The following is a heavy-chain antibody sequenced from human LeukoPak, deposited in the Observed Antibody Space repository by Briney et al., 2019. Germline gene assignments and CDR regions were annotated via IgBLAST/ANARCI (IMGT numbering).Heavy chain of an antibody. Sequence: SETLSLTCTVSGGSISSYYWSWIRQPPGKGLEWIGYIYYSGSTNYNPSLKSRVTISVDTSKNQFSLKLSSVTAADTAMYYCVKSGGYGLIDYWGQGTLVTVSS. CDR2: IYYSGST. CDR3: VKSGGYGLIDY. V-gene: IGHV4-59*01. D-gene: IGHD6-19*01. J-gene: IGHJ4*02. CDR1: GGSISSYY.